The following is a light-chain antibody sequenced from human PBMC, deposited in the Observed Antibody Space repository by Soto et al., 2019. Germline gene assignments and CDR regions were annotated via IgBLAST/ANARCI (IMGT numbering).Light chain of an antibody. Sequence: EILMTQSPFTLSVSPVEIATLSCRGSQSVGSNLAWYQQKPGQAPRLLIYGASTRATGIPVRFTGSGSGTEFTLTISSLQSEDFAVYYCQHYNNWPPWTFGRGTKVDIK. CDR2: GAS. J-gene: IGKJ1*01. V-gene: IGKV3-15*01. CDR1: QSVGSN. CDR3: QHYNNWPPWT.